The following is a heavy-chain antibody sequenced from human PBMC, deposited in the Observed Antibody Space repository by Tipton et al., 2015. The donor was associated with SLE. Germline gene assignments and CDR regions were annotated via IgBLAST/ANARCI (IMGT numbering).Heavy chain of an antibody. J-gene: IGHJ4*02. Sequence: TLSLTCTVSGGSISSSRYYWGWIRQPPGKGLEWIGSIYHSGTAYYNPSLKSRVTISVDTSKNQISLKLSSVTAADTAVYYCARGESRSYIAARLGFDYWGQGTLVTVSS. V-gene: IGHV4-39*07. CDR3: ARGESRSYIAARLGFDY. D-gene: IGHD6-6*01. CDR2: IYHSGTA. CDR1: GGSISSSRYY.